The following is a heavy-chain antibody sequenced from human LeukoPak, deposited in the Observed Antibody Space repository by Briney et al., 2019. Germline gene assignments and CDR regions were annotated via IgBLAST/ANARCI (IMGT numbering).Heavy chain of an antibody. D-gene: IGHD5-18*01. Sequence: GGSLRLSCAASGFTVSSNYMSWVRQAPGKGLEWVSAISGSGGSTYYADSVKGRFTISRDNSKNTLYLQMNSLRAEDTAVYYCASRGYSYGYFDYWGQGTLVTVSS. J-gene: IGHJ4*02. CDR3: ASRGYSYGYFDY. CDR2: ISGSGGST. CDR1: GFTVSSNY. V-gene: IGHV3-23*01.